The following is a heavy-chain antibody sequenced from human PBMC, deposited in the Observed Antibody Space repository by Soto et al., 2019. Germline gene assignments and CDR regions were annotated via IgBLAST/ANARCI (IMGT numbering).Heavy chain of an antibody. D-gene: IGHD6-6*01. J-gene: IGHJ6*03. V-gene: IGHV4-59*01. Sequence: SETLSLTCTVSGGSISSYYWSWIRQPPGKGLERIGYIYYSGSTNYNPSLKSRVTISVDTSKNQFSLKLSSVTAADTAVYYCARSGGAARTSYYYYYMDVWGKRTTVTVSS. CDR3: ARSGGAARTSYYYYYMDV. CDR1: GGSISSYY. CDR2: IYYSGST.